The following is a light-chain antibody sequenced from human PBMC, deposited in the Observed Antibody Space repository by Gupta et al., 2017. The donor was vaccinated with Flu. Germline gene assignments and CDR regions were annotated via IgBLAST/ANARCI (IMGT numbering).Light chain of an antibody. V-gene: IGLV2-8*01. CDR3: SSYESRSHPYV. CDR1: SSNIGADKD. J-gene: IGLJ1*01. Sequence: SPLPQPPSAPASRGTSVPISCTGSSSNIGADKDVSWYQHHTGKGPKLIIYEVNDRPSGVPDRFSGSKSGNTASLTVSGLQEDDEADYYCSSYESRSHPYVFGSGTKGTVL. CDR2: EVN.